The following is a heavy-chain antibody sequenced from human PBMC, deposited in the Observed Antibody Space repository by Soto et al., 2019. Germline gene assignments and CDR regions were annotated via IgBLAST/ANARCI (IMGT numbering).Heavy chain of an antibody. CDR2: IISMFGTP. D-gene: IGHD5-12*01. CDR3: ARDLGGGYEPGDY. J-gene: IGHJ4*02. V-gene: IGHV1-69*12. Sequence: QVQLVQSGAELKKPGSSVKVSCRASGAAFSISVFNWVRQAPGQGLEWMGGIISMFGTPNYSHKFQGRVTISADESTSTGYMELNNLRSADTAIYYCARDLGGGYEPGDYWGQGTQVTGSS. CDR1: GAAFSISV.